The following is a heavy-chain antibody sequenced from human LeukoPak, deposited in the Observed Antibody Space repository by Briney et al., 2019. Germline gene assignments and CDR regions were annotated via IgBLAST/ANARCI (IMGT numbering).Heavy chain of an antibody. D-gene: IGHD1-26*01. CDR3: AKGGSYWNHYRFDY. CDR1: GFTFDDYA. V-gene: IGHV3-9*01. CDR2: ISWNSGSI. Sequence: GGSLRLSCAASGFTFDDYAMHWVRQAPGKGLEWVSGISWNSGSIGYADSVKGRFTISRDNAKNSLYLQMNSLRAEDTALYYCAKGGSYWNHYRFDYWGQGTLVTVSS. J-gene: IGHJ4*02.